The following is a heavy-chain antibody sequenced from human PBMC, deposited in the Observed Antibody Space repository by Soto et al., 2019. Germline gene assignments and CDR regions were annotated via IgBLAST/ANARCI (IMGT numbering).Heavy chain of an antibody. Sequence: QLQLQESGPGLVQPSETLSLTCNVSGGSISGSTFFWGLIRQPPGKGLEWIGSIYFGGSTHYNPSLKSRVTISVDTSKNQFSLRLSSVTAADTAVYYCASPQYFTWGQGTLVTVSS. V-gene: IGHV4-39*01. J-gene: IGHJ4*02. CDR1: GGSISGSTFF. CDR3: ASPQYFT. D-gene: IGHD3-9*01. CDR2: IYFGGST.